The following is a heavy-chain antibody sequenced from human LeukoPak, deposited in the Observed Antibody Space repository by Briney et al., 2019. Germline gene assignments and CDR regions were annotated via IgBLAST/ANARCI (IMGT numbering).Heavy chain of an antibody. J-gene: IGHJ4*02. Sequence: GGSLRLSCAASRFTFSRYWMHWVRQAPGKGLVWVSRINSDGISTSYADSVKGRFTISRDNAKNTLCLQMNSLRAEDTAVYYCARDGNYYDSSGPADYWGQGTLVTVSS. CDR1: RFTFSRYW. D-gene: IGHD3-22*01. CDR3: ARDGNYYDSSGPADY. CDR2: INSDGIST. V-gene: IGHV3-74*01.